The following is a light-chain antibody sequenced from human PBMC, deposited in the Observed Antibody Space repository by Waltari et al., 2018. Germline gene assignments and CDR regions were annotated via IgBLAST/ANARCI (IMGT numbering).Light chain of an antibody. Sequence: EIVMTQSPATLSVSPGERATLSCRASQSVSSSLALYQQKPGQAPRLLIYAASTRAAGLPARFTGSGSGTEFTLTITSLQSEDFALYYCQHYYNWPPYSCGQGTKLEIK. J-gene: IGKJ2*03. V-gene: IGKV3-15*01. CDR2: AAS. CDR1: QSVSSS. CDR3: QHYYNWPPYS.